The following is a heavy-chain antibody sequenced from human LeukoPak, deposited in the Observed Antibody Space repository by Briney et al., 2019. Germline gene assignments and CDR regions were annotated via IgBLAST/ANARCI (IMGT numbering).Heavy chain of an antibody. CDR1: GFTFSSYW. J-gene: IGHJ6*03. Sequence: GGSLRLSCAASGFTFSSYWMHWVRQAPGKGLVWVSRINTDGSSTSYADSVKGRFTISRDNAKNTLYLQMNSLRAEDTAVYYCARGGDFGGDYYYYMDVWGKGTTVTVSS. D-gene: IGHD3-16*01. V-gene: IGHV3-74*01. CDR2: INTDGSST. CDR3: ARGGDFGGDYYYYMDV.